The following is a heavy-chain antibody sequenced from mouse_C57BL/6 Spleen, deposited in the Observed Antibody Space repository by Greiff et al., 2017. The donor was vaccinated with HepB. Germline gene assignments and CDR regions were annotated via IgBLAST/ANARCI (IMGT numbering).Heavy chain of an antibody. D-gene: IGHD2-3*01. CDR3: ARGDGYYVYAMDY. CDR2: ISSGSSTI. CDR1: GFTFSDYG. Sequence: EVHLVESGGGLVKPGGSLKLSCAASGFTFSDYGMHWVRQAPEKGLEWVAYISSGSSTIYYADTVKGRFTISRDNAKNTLFLQMTSLRSEDTAMYYCARGDGYYVYAMDYWGQGTSVTVSS. J-gene: IGHJ4*01. V-gene: IGHV5-17*01.